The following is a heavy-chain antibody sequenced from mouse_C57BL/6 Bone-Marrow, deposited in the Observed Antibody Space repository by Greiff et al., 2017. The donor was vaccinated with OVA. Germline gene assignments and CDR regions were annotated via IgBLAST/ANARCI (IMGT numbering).Heavy chain of an antibody. D-gene: IGHD1-1*01. CDR3: ARDYYGSFY. V-gene: IGHV5-16*01. Sequence: EVKVVESEGGLVQPGSSMKLSCTASGFTFSDYYMAWVRQVPEKGLEWVANINYDGSSTYYLDSLKSRFIISRDNAKNILYLQMSSLKSEDTATYYCARDYYGSFYWGQGTLVTVSA. CDR2: INYDGSST. CDR1: GFTFSDYY. J-gene: IGHJ3*01.